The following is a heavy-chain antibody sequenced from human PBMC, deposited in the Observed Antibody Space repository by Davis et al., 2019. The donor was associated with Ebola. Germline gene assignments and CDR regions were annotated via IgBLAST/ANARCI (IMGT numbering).Heavy chain of an antibody. CDR3: ATVGGYKYGDPDF. Sequence: GESLKISCAASGFTFSNAWMSWVRQAPGKGLEWVGRIKRKNDGGATDYAGPLRGRFTISRDDSTNTLYLQMNNMKIEDTAVYYCATVGGYKYGDPDFWGLGTLVTVSP. CDR2: IKRKNDGGAT. D-gene: IGHD5-18*01. J-gene: IGHJ4*02. CDR1: GFTFSNAW. V-gene: IGHV3-15*01.